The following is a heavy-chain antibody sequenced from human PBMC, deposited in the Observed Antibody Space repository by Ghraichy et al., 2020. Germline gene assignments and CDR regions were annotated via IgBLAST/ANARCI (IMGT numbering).Heavy chain of an antibody. CDR2: ISYSSRYT. CDR1: GFTFTDYY. D-gene: IGHD4-11*01. CDR3: ARSQGTDDRDYPYWYFDL. Sequence: GESLNISCAASGFTFTDYYMSWIRQAPGRGLEWISYISYSSRYTNYADSVKGRFTISRDNAKNSLYLQMDSLRAEDTAVYYCARSQGTDDRDYPYWYFDLWGRGTLVTVSS. J-gene: IGHJ2*01. V-gene: IGHV3-11*06.